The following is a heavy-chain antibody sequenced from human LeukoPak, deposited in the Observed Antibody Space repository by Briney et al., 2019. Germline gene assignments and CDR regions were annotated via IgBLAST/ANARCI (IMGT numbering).Heavy chain of an antibody. CDR2: INPSGGST. CDR3: ARVAFRQTVTNQLDY. CDR1: GYTFTNYY. J-gene: IGHJ4*02. V-gene: IGHV1-46*01. Sequence: ASVKVSCKASGYTFTNYYIHWVRQAPGQGLEWMGLINPSGGSTSYAQKFQGRVTMTRDTSTSTVYMELSSLKSEDTAVYYCARVAFRQTVTNQLDYWGQGTLVTVSS. D-gene: IGHD1-14*01.